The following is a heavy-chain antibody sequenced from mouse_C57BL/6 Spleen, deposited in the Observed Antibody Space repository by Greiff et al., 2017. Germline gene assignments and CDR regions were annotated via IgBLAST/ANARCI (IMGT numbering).Heavy chain of an antibody. V-gene: IGHV1-82*01. CDR3: ARSGMVTTGGFDY. D-gene: IGHD2-2*01. J-gene: IGHJ2*01. CDR1: GYAFSSSW. CDR2: IYPGDGDT. Sequence: VQLQQSGPELVKPGASVKISCKASGYAFSSSWMNWVKQRPGKGLEWIGRIYPGDGDTNYNGKFKGKATLTADKSSSTAYMQLSSLTSEDSAVYFCARSGMVTTGGFDYWGQGTTLTVSS.